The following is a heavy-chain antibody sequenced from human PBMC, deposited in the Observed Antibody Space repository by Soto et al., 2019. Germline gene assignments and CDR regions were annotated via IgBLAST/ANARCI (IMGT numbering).Heavy chain of an antibody. CDR3: ARDALPYYYDRRGPLEFDY. D-gene: IGHD3-22*01. V-gene: IGHV3-33*08. Sequence: PGGSLRLSCAASGFTFSSYGMHWVRQAPGKGLEWVAVIWYDGSNKYYADSVKGRFTVSRDNSKNTLYLQMNSLRAEDTAVYYCARDALPYYYDRRGPLEFDYWGQGTLVTVSS. CDR2: IWYDGSNK. CDR1: GFTFSSYG. J-gene: IGHJ4*02.